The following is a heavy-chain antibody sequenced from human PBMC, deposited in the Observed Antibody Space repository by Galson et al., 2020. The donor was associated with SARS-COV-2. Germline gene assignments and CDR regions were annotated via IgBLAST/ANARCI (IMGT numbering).Heavy chain of an antibody. CDR2: ISSSGITI. CDR3: ARVNFGYSSGWGYFDL. Sequence: GGSLRLSCAASGFTFSDYYMSWIRQAPGKGLEWVSYISSSGITIHYADSVKGRFTIPRDNAKNSLYLQMNRLRAEDTAVYYCARVNFGYSSGWGYFDLWGRGTLVTVAS. V-gene: IGHV3-11*01. CDR1: GFTFSDYY. D-gene: IGHD6-25*01. J-gene: IGHJ2*01.